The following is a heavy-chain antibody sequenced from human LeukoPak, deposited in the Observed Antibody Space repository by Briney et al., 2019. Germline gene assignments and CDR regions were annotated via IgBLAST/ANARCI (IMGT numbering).Heavy chain of an antibody. V-gene: IGHV5-51*01. D-gene: IGHD2-2*02. CDR2: IYPADSDT. J-gene: IGHJ6*02. Sequence: GESLKISCKGSGYSFTYYWIGWVRQMPGKGLEWMGIIYPADSDTRYSPSFQGQVTISADKSISTAYLQWSSLKASDTAMYYCARELVVPAAIGYYYYGMDVWGQGTTVTVSS. CDR3: ARELVVPAAIGYYYYGMDV. CDR1: GYSFTYYW.